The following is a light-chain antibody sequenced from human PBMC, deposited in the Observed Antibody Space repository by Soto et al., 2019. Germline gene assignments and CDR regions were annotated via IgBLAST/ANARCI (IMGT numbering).Light chain of an antibody. V-gene: IGKV1-33*01. CDR2: DAS. CDR3: QHYDHLPPLS. Sequence: DIQMTQSPSSLSASVGDRVTITCQASQDIRNYLNWYQQKPGKAPNLLIYDASNLKTGVPSRFXGSGSWTDFTFTISSLQPEDIATYYCQHYDHLPPLSFGGGTKVEIK. J-gene: IGKJ4*01. CDR1: QDIRNY.